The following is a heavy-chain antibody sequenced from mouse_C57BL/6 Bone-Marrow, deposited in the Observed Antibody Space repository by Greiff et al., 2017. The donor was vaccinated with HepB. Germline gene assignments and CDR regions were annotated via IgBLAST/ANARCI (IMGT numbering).Heavy chain of an antibody. J-gene: IGHJ1*03. CDR3: ANYYGSSHWYFDV. V-gene: IGHV1-58*01. D-gene: IGHD1-1*01. CDR1: GYTFTSYG. CDR2: IYIGNGYT. Sequence: VHVKQSGAELVRPGSSVKMSCKTSGYTFTSYGINWVKQRPGQVLEWIGYIYIGNGYTEYNEKFKGKATLTSDTSSSTAYMQLSSLTSEDSAIYFCANYYGSSHWYFDVWGTGTTVTVSS.